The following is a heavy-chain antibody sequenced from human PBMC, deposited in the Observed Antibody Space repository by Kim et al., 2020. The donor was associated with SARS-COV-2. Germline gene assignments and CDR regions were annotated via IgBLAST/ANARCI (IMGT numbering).Heavy chain of an antibody. J-gene: IGHJ2*01. CDR3: GKNGDEWVWYFDL. CDR2: ISSSSSTI. Sequence: GGSLRLSCAASGFTFSSYSMNWVRQAPGKGLEWVSYISSSSSTIYYADSVKGRFTISRDNAKNSLYLQMNSLRAEDTAVYYCGKNGDEWVWYFDLWGRGTLVTVSS. CDR1: GFTFSSYS. D-gene: IGHD4-17*01. V-gene: IGHV3-48*04.